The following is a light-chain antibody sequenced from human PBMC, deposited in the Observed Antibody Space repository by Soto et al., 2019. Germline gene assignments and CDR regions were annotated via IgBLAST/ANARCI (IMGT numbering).Light chain of an antibody. CDR2: LVS. V-gene: IGKV2-30*01. CDR3: MQSGYWPPYT. CDR1: QSLQYSDGNTY. J-gene: IGKJ2*01. Sequence: DVVLTQSPLSLPVTLGQPASISCRSSQSLQYSDGNTYLHWFQQRPGQSPRRLIYLVSNRDSGVPDRFSGSESGTDFTLRISRVEAEDVGVYYCMQSGYWPPYTFGQGTKLEIK.